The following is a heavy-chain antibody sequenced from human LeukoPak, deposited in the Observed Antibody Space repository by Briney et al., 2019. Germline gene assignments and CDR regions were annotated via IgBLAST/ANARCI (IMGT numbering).Heavy chain of an antibody. CDR1: GFTFSSYS. V-gene: IGHV3-21*01. Sequence: GGSLRLSWAASGFTFSSYSMNWVRQAPGKGLEWVSSISSSSSYIYYADSVKGRFTISRDNAKNSLYLQMNSLRAEDTAVYYCARDREQWLAPTGWFDPWGQGTLVTVSS. CDR2: ISSSSSYI. D-gene: IGHD6-19*01. J-gene: IGHJ5*02. CDR3: ARDREQWLAPTGWFDP.